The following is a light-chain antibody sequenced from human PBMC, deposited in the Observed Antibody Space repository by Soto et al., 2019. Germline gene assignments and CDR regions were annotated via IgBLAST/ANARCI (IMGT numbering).Light chain of an antibody. J-gene: IGKJ1*01. Sequence: DIRITHSPSTLSASVVYRVTITCRASQDVGTWLAWYQQKPEKAPKVLIYRASHLESGVPSRFSASGSGTEFSLTINSLQADDFATYYCQQYHIYSWTFGQGTKVDIK. CDR2: RAS. CDR3: QQYHIYSWT. V-gene: IGKV1-5*03. CDR1: QDVGTW.